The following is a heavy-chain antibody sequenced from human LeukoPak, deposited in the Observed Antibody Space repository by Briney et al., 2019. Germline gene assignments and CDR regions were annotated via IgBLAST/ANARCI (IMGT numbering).Heavy chain of an antibody. CDR3: ASYYGSGSYPLFNY. D-gene: IGHD3-10*01. Sequence: SQTLSLTCTVSGGSISSGDYYWSWIRQPPGTGLEWIGYIYYSGSTHYNPSLKSRITISVDTSKNQFSLKLSSVTAADTAVYYCASYYGSGSYPLFNYWGQGTLVTVSS. J-gene: IGHJ4*02. V-gene: IGHV4-30-4*01. CDR1: GGSISSGDYY. CDR2: IYYSGST.